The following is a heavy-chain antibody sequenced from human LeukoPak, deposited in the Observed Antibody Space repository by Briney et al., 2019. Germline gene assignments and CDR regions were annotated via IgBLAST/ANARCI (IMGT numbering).Heavy chain of an antibody. V-gene: IGHV1-8*02. CDR2: MNPNSGNT. Sequence: ASVKVSCKASGYTFSNYYIHWVRQAPGQGLEWMGWMNPNSGNTGYAQKFQGRVTMTRNTSISTAYMELSSLRSEDTAVYYCARGWRSGGSQLDYWGQGTLVTVSS. CDR1: GYTFSNYY. CDR3: ARGWRSGGSQLDY. J-gene: IGHJ4*02. D-gene: IGHD2-15*01.